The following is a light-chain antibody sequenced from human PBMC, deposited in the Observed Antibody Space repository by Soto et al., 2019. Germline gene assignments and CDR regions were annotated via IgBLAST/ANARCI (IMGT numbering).Light chain of an antibody. J-gene: IGLJ1*01. CDR1: SSNIGAGYD. CDR3: PSYDSSLSEV. CDR2: GNS. V-gene: IGLV1-40*01. Sequence: QSVLTQPPSVSGAPGQRVTISCTGSSSNIGAGYDVHWYQQLPGTAPKLLIYGNSNRPSGVPDRFSGSKSGTSASLAITGLQAEDEADYYCPSYDSSLSEVFGTGTKVTVL.